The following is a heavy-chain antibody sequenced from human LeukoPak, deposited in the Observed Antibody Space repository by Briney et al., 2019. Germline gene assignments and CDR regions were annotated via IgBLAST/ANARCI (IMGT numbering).Heavy chain of an antibody. J-gene: IGHJ4*02. CDR1: GFTFSSYA. D-gene: IGHD3-22*01. Sequence: QPGGSLRLSCAASGFTFSSYAMSWVRQAPGKGLEWVSSISSSSSYIYYADSVKGRFTISRDNSKNMLYLQMNSPRAEDTAVYYCAKYYNDSSGYFYYFDYWGQGTLVTVSS. CDR2: ISSSSSYI. CDR3: AKYYNDSSGYFYYFDY. V-gene: IGHV3-23*01.